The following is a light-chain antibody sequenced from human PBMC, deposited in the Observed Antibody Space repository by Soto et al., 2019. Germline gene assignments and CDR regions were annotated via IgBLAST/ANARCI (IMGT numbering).Light chain of an antibody. Sequence: IVLTQSPATLSLSPGERATLSCTASQHVTTTYIAWYQQKFRQAPRLPIYGASTRATGTPNRFTGGGFGTDFSLTISRVETEDFAVYYCQQYDSSFTFGGGTKVYIK. CDR2: GAS. CDR3: QQYDSSFT. CDR1: QHVTTTY. V-gene: IGKV3-20*01. J-gene: IGKJ4*01.